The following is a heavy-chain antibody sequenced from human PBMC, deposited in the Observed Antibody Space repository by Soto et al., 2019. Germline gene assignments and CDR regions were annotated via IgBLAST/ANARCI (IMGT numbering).Heavy chain of an antibody. CDR2: ITKTGDT. D-gene: IGHD6-13*01. Sequence: EVHLLESGGVLVQPGESLRLSCETSGFTFSNGVMTWVRQAPGKGLEWVSVITKTGDTAYADSVKGRFTIYRDNSKNTVYLQMNSLRAEDTAVYYCAKGLLNGRWYAADWGQCTLVTVSS. J-gene: IGHJ1*01. CDR1: GFTFSNGV. V-gene: IGHV3-23*01. CDR3: AKGLLNGRWYAAD.